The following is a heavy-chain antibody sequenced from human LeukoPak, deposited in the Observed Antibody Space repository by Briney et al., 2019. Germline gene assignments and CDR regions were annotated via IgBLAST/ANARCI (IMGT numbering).Heavy chain of an antibody. CDR3: ARMRTGSSHTHYYYYYMDV. Sequence: SETLSLTCTVSGGSISSYYWSWIRQPPGKGLEWIGYIYYSGSTNYNPSLKSRVTISVDTSKNQFSLKLSSVTAADTAVYYCARMRTGSSHTHYYYYYMDVWGKGTTVTISS. D-gene: IGHD1-26*01. V-gene: IGHV4-59*12. CDR2: IYYSGST. J-gene: IGHJ6*03. CDR1: GGSISSYY.